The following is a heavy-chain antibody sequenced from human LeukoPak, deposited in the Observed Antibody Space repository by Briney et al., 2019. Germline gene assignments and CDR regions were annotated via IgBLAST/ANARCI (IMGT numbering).Heavy chain of an antibody. D-gene: IGHD2-8*01. Sequence: ASVKVSCKASGYTFTSYYMHWVRQAPGQGLEWMGVINPSGGSTSYAQKFQGRVTMTRDTSTSTVYMELSSLRSEDTAVYYCARATSGDANWFDPWGQGTWSPSPQ. CDR1: GYTFTSYY. CDR2: INPSGGST. V-gene: IGHV1-46*01. CDR3: ARATSGDANWFDP. J-gene: IGHJ5*02.